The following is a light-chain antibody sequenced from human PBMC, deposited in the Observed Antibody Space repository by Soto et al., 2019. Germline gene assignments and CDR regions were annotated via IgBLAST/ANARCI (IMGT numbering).Light chain of an antibody. CDR3: QKYNSALIT. J-gene: IGKJ5*01. CDR1: QSVSSSY. Sequence: EVVLTQSPGTLSLSPGEIATLSFRASQSVSSSYVAWYQQKPGQAPRLLIYAASTRATGIPARFSGSGFGTEFTLTISSLQPEDVATYYCQKYNSALITFGQGTRLEIK. CDR2: AAS. V-gene: IGKV3-20*01.